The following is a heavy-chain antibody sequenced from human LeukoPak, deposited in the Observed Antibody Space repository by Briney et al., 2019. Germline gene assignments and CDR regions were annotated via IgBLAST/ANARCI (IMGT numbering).Heavy chain of an antibody. D-gene: IGHD6-13*01. Sequence: PSETLSLTCTVSGGSISSGSYYWGWIRQPPGKGLERIGSMFYSGRTYHNPTLRSRVTISVDTSKSQFSVKLSSVTAADTAVYYCASFRVAAAGFDYWGQGTLVTVSS. CDR2: MFYSGRT. CDR1: GGSISSGSYY. CDR3: ASFRVAAAGFDY. J-gene: IGHJ4*02. V-gene: IGHV4-39*01.